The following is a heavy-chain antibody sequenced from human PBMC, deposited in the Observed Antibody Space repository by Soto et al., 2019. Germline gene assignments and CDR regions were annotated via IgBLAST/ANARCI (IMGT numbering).Heavy chain of an antibody. CDR3: ARDRGVAPPVAGNTHYYYYMDV. Sequence: QDQLVQSGVEVKKPGASVKVSCKASGYSFTNYGITWVRQAPGQGFEWMGWISAYNGNTKYAQKLQGRVTMTTDASTSQAYLELRSLTSDDTAVYYCARDRGVAPPVAGNTHYYYYMDVWGKGTTVTVSS. J-gene: IGHJ6*03. CDR1: GYSFTNYG. CDR2: ISAYNGNT. V-gene: IGHV1-18*01. D-gene: IGHD6-19*01.